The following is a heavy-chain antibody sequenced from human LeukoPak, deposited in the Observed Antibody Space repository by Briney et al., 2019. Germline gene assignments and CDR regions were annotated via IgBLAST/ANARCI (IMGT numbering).Heavy chain of an antibody. CDR3: ARGRRYYYDSSGYYGLRY. J-gene: IGHJ4*02. D-gene: IGHD3-22*01. CDR2: INHSGST. Sequence: PSETLSLTCAVYGGSFSGYYWSWIRQPPGKGLEWIGEINHSGSTNYNPSLKSRVTISVDTSKNQFSLKLSSVTAADTAVYYCARGRRYYYDSSGYYGLRYWGQGTLVTVS. CDR1: GGSFSGYY. V-gene: IGHV4-34*01.